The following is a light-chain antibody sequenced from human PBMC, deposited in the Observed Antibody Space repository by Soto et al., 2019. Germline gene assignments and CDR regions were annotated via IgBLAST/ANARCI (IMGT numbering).Light chain of an antibody. CDR1: CSDVGSYNL. V-gene: IGLV2-23*01. CDR3: CSYAGSSIHVV. Sequence: QSALTQPASVSGSPGQSITISCTGTCSDVGSYNLVSWYQQHPGKAPKLMIYEGSKRPSGVSNRFSGSKSGNTASLTISGLQAEDEADYYCCSYAGSSIHVVFGGGTKLTVL. CDR2: EGS. J-gene: IGLJ2*01.